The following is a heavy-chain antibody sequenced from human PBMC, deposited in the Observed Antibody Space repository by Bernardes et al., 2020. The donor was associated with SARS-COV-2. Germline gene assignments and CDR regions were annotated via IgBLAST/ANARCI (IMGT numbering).Heavy chain of an antibody. CDR3: AGSSCGIDCYIGGLRSWDYGMDV. D-gene: IGHD2-21*01. J-gene: IGHJ6*02. Sequence: SETLSLTRTVFGGSISSTSDYWGWIRQPPGMGLEWIGSMSYSGNTFYNPSLKSRVSISIDTSKNQFSLKLSSVTAADTAVYYCAGSSCGIDCYIGGLRSWDYGMDVWGPGTTVTVSS. CDR1: GGSISSTSDY. CDR2: MSYSGNT. V-gene: IGHV4-39*01.